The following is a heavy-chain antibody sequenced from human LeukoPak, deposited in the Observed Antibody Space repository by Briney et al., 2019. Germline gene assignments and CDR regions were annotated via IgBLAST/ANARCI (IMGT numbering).Heavy chain of an antibody. J-gene: IGHJ4*02. D-gene: IGHD6-13*01. CDR2: IIPILGIA. Sequence: SVKVSCKSSRGTFSSYAISWVRQPPGQELEWMGRIIPILGIANYAQKFQGRVTITADKSTSTAYMELSSLKSEDTAVYYCARSGIAAAGTNYWGQGTLVTVSS. CDR3: ARSGIAAAGTNY. CDR1: RGTFSSYA. V-gene: IGHV1-69*04.